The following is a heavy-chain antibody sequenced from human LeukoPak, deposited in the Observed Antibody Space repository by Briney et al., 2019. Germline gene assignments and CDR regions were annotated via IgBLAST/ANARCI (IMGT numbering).Heavy chain of an antibody. CDR1: GGSFSSYY. CDR3: ARGWDYDFWSGKGDWFDP. J-gene: IGHJ5*02. D-gene: IGHD3-3*01. V-gene: IGHV4-34*01. CDR2: INHSGST. Sequence: PSETLSLTCAVYGGSFSSYYWSWIRQPPGKGLEWIGEINHSGSTNYNPSLKSRVTISVDTSKNQFSLKLSSVTAADTAVYYCARGWDYDFWSGKGDWFDPWGQGTLVTVSS.